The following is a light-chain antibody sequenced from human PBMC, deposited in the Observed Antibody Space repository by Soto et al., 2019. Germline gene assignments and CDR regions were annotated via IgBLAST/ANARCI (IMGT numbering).Light chain of an antibody. V-gene: IGKV1-17*01. CDR3: QQLTSYPRST. J-gene: IGKJ5*01. CDR1: QGIGND. Sequence: DILMTQSPSSLSASVGDTVPITCRASQGIGNDLVWYQQIPGKAPKRLIYAASSLQTGVPSRFRGSGSGTEFTLTIRSLHPEDFATYHCQQLTSYPRSTFGQGTRRE. CDR2: AAS.